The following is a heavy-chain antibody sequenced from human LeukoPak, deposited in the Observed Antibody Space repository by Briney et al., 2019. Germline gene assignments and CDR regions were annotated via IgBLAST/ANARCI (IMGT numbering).Heavy chain of an antibody. D-gene: IGHD3-9*01. J-gene: IGHJ3*01. CDR3: ARVGYDILTGYLT. Sequence: PGGSLRLSCAASGFTFSSYGMSWVRQAPGKGLNWAPPISGSGGSTYYADSVKGWFTISRDNSKNTLYLQMNSLRAEDTALYHCARVGYDILTGYLTWGQGTMVTVSS. CDR2: ISGSGGST. V-gene: IGHV3-23*01. CDR1: GFTFSSYG.